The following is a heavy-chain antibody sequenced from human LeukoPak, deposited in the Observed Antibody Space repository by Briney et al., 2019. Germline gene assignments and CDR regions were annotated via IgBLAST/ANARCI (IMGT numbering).Heavy chain of an antibody. Sequence: SVKVSCKASGGTFSSYAISWVRQAPGQGLEWMGGIIPIFGTANYAQKFQGRVTITTVESTSTAYMELSSLRSEDTAVYYCARVGGATGVGYYFDYWGQGTLVTVSS. CDR2: IIPIFGTA. J-gene: IGHJ4*02. CDR1: GGTFSSYA. V-gene: IGHV1-69*05. D-gene: IGHD1-26*01. CDR3: ARVGGATGVGYYFDY.